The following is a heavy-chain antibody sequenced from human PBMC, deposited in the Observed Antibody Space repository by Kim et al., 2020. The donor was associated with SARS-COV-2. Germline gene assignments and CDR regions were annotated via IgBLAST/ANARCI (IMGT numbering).Heavy chain of an antibody. Sequence: ADSGEGRFTISRDNSKHTLYLQMNSLRVEDTALYYCAREREYGSGAYYNDYWGQGTLVTVSS. V-gene: IGHV3-66*01. CDR3: AREREYGSGAYYNDY. J-gene: IGHJ4*02. D-gene: IGHD3-10*01.